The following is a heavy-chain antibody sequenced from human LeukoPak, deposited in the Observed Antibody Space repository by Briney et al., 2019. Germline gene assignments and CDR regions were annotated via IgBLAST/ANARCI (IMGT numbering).Heavy chain of an antibody. Sequence: SETLSLTCAVYGGSFSGYHWSWIRQPPGKGLEWIGEINHSGSTNYNPSLKSRVTISVDTSKNQFSLKLSSVTAADTAVYYCARRYRRKGCSGGSCSSNFDYWGQGTLVTVSS. CDR1: GGSFSGYH. CDR2: INHSGST. V-gene: IGHV4-34*01. J-gene: IGHJ4*02. CDR3: ARRYRRKGCSGGSCSSNFDY. D-gene: IGHD2-15*01.